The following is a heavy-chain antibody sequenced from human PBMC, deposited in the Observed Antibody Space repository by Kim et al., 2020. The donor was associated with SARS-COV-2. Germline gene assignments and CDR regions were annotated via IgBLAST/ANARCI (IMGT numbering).Heavy chain of an antibody. Sequence: GESLKISCKGSGYSFTSYWIGWVRQMPGKGLEWMGIIYPGDSDTRYSPSFQGQVTLSADKSISTAYLQWSSLKASDPAMYYLARVRSGYDILTGYYSAYYYGMDVGGQGTTVTVPS. D-gene: IGHD3-9*01. CDR1: GYSFTSYW. V-gene: IGHV5-51*01. J-gene: IGHJ6*02. CDR3: ARVRSGYDILTGYYSAYYYGMDV. CDR2: IYPGDSDT.